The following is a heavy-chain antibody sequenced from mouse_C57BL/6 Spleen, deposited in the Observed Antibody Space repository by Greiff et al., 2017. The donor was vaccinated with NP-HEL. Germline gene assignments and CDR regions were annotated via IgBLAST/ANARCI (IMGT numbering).Heavy chain of an antibody. D-gene: IGHD1-1*01. CDR3: ARRAYYGSSSLDFEV. Sequence: QVQLQQSGAELVRPGTSVKVSCKASGYAFTNYLIEWVKQRPGQGLEWIGVINPGSGGTTYNEKFKGKATLTAVQSSRTAYMLRSSLTSEDSAVYCCARRAYYGSSSLDFEVWGTGTTVTVAS. J-gene: IGHJ1*03. CDR2: INPGSGGT. V-gene: IGHV1-54*01. CDR1: GYAFTNYL.